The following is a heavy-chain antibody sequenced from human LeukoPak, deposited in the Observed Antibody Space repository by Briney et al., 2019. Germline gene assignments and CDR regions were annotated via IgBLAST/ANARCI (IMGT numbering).Heavy chain of an antibody. D-gene: IGHD4-17*01. Sequence: GESLKISCKCSGYRFNNYWIGWVRQMPGKGLEWMGIIYPGDSDTRYSPSFQGQVTISADKSISTAYLQWSSLKASDTAMYYCARQETTVTARYFDLWGRGTLVTVSS. V-gene: IGHV5-51*01. CDR2: IYPGDSDT. CDR3: ARQETTVTARYFDL. CDR1: GYRFNNYW. J-gene: IGHJ2*01.